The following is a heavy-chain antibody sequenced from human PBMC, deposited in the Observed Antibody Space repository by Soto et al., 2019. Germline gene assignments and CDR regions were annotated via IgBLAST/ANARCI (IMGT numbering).Heavy chain of an antibody. CDR3: AKEAQYYDILTGPKGNYYYGMDV. V-gene: IGHV3-43*01. D-gene: IGHD3-9*01. Sequence: PGGSLRLSCAASGFTFDDYTMHWVRQAPGKGLEWVSLISWDGGSTYYADSVKGRFTISRDNSKNSLYLQMNSLRTEDTALYYCAKEAQYYDILTGPKGNYYYGMDVWGQGTTVTVSS. J-gene: IGHJ6*02. CDR1: GFTFDDYT. CDR2: ISWDGGST.